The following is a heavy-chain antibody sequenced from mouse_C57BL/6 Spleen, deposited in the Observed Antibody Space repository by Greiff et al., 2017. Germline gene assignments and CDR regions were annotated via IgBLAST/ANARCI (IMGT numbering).Heavy chain of an antibody. CDR2: IDPSDSYT. CDR3: ARGVYSKDAMDY. Sequence: VQLQQPGAELVMPGASVKLSCKASGYTFTSYWMHWVKQRPGQGLEWIGEIDPSDSYTNYNQKFKGKSTLTVDTSSSTAYMQLSSLTSEDSAVYYCARGVYSKDAMDYWGQGTSVTVSS. D-gene: IGHD2-5*01. V-gene: IGHV1-69*01. J-gene: IGHJ4*01. CDR1: GYTFTSYW.